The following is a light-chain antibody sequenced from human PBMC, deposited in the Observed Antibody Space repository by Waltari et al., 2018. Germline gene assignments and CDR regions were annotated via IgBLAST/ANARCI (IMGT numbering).Light chain of an antibody. V-gene: IGKV2-30*02. Sequence: DVVLTQSPLSLPVTLGQPASISCRSRQSLVHSDGNIYAHSFQQRPGQSPRGLICKVSNRDSEVPDKFSGNGSGTEFTLKISRVEAEDVGVYYCMQSTHWPPWTFGQGTRVEIQ. CDR1: QSLVHSDGNIY. CDR2: KVS. J-gene: IGKJ1*01. CDR3: MQSTHWPPWT.